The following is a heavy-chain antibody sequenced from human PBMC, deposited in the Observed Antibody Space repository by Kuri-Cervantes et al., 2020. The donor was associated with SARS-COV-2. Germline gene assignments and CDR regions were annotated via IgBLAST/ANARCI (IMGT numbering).Heavy chain of an antibody. J-gene: IGHJ5*02. V-gene: IGHV1-2*02. CDR2: INPNSGGT. Sequence: ASVKDFCKASGYTFTGYYMHWVRQDPGQGLEWMGWINPNSGGTNYAQKFQGRVTMTRDTSISTAYMELSRLRSDDTAVYYCARDRCPQAMFDPWGQGTLVTVSS. CDR1: GYTFTGYY. CDR3: ARDRCPQAMFDP. D-gene: IGHD4/OR15-4a*01.